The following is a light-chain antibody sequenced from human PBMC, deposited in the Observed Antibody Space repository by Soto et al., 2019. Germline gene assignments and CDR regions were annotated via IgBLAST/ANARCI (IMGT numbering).Light chain of an antibody. CDR3: CSHAGSYTYV. CDR1: SSDVGGYNY. Sequence: QSALTQPRSVSGSPGQSLTISCTGTSSDVGGYNYVSWYQQYPGKVPKLMIYDVTKRPSGVPDRFSGSKSGNTASLTISGLQAEDEADYYCCSHAGSYTYVFGTGTKPTVL. CDR2: DVT. V-gene: IGLV2-11*01. J-gene: IGLJ1*01.